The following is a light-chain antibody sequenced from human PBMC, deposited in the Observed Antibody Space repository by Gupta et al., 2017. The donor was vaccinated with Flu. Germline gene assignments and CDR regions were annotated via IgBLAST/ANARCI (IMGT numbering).Light chain of an antibody. CDR3: QSYDDSLTAYV. J-gene: IGLJ1*01. CDR1: SPNTGAGHD. V-gene: IGLV1-40*01. CDR2: GDN. Sequence: QSVLTQPPSVSGAPGQRVTISCTGGSPNTGAGHDVHWYQQLPGTAPKLLIYGDNNRPSGVPDRFSGSKSGTSASLAITGLKAEDEADFYCQSYDDSLTAYVFGSGTKVTVL.